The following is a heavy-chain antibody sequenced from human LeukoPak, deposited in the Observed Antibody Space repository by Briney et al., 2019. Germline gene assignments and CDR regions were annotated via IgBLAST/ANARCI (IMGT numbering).Heavy chain of an antibody. V-gene: IGHV3-7*01. CDR2: IKQDGSEK. CDR1: GFTFSSYW. J-gene: IGHJ4*02. D-gene: IGHD6-13*01. CDR3: ARDMGIAAAGHLYYFDY. Sequence: GGSLRLSCAASGFTFSSYWMSWVRQAPGKGLEWVANIKQDGSEKYYVDSVKGRFTISRDNAKNSLCLQMNSLRAEDTAVYYCARDMGIAAAGHLYYFDYWGQGTLVTVSS.